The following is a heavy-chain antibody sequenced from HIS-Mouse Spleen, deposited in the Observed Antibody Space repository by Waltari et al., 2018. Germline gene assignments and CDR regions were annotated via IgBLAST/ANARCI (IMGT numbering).Heavy chain of an antibody. Sequence: EVQLVETGGGLIQPGGSLRLSCAASGFTVSSNYMSWVRQAPGKGLGWVSVIYSGGSTYYADSVKGRFTISRDNSKNTLYLQMNSLRAEDTAVYYCARDHGDSSSWYWYFDLWGRGTLVTVSS. V-gene: IGHV3-53*02. J-gene: IGHJ2*01. CDR2: IYSGGST. D-gene: IGHD6-13*01. CDR3: ARDHGDSSSWYWYFDL. CDR1: GFTVSSNY.